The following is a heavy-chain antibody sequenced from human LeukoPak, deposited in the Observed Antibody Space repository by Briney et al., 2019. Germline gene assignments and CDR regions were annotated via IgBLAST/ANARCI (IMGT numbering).Heavy chain of an antibody. CDR3: ARDSSSSVFLFCYYMDV. J-gene: IGHJ6*03. CDR1: GFTFSSYG. Sequence: GSLRLSCAASGFTFSSYGMHWVRQAPGKGLEWVAVISYDGSNKYYADSVKGRFTISRDNFKNTLYLQMNSLRAEDTAVYYCARDSSSSVFLFCYYMDVWGKGTTVTVSS. V-gene: IGHV3-30*03. D-gene: IGHD6-6*01. CDR2: ISYDGSNK.